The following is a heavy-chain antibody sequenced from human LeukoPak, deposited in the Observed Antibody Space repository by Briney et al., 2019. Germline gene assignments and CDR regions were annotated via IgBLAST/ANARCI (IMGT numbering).Heavy chain of an antibody. CDR2: IYHSGST. V-gene: IGHV4-30-2*01. CDR3: ARGYCSGGSCYSPFDY. Sequence: SETLSLTCAVSGGSISSGGYSWSWIRQPPGKGLEWIGYIYHSGSTYYNPSLKSRATISVDRSKNQFSLKLSSVTAADTAVYYCARGYCSGGSCYSPFDYWGQGTLVTVSS. CDR1: GGSISSGGYS. D-gene: IGHD2-15*01. J-gene: IGHJ4*02.